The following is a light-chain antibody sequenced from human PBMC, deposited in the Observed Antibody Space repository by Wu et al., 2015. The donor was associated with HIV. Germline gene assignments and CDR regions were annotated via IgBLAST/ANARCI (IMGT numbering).Light chain of an antibody. CDR2: TTS. J-gene: IGKJ4*01. Sequence: DIQMTQSPSSLSASVGDRVTITCRASQSISSYLNWYQQKPGKAPKLLIYTTSSLQSGVSSRFSGSGSGTDFTLTISSLQPEDFVTYYCQQYYSTPXTFGGGTKVEIK. CDR1: QSISSY. CDR3: QQYYSTPXT. V-gene: IGKV1-39*01.